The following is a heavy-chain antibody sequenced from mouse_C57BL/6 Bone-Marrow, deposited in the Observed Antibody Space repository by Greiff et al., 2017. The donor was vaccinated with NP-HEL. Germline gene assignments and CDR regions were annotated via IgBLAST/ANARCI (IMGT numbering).Heavy chain of an antibody. CDR2: IDPEDGDT. CDR3: TTGGFYYYGSTFAY. CDR1: GFNIKDYY. V-gene: IGHV14-1*01. J-gene: IGHJ3*01. D-gene: IGHD1-1*01. Sequence: EVQLQQSGAELVRPGASVKLSCTASGFNIKDYYMHWVKQRPEQGLEWIGRIDPEDGDTEYAPKFQGKATMTADTSSNTAYLQLSSLTSENTAVDYCTTGGFYYYGSTFAYWGQGTLVTVSA.